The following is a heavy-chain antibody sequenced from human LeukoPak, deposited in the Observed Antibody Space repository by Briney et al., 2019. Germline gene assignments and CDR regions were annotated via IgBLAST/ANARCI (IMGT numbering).Heavy chain of an antibody. CDR1: GFTFSSYA. CDR3: AKDLYYYGSGSYFDY. V-gene: IGHV3-23*01. CDR2: ISGSGGST. J-gene: IGHJ4*02. D-gene: IGHD3-10*01. Sequence: GGSLRLSCAASGFTFSSYAMSWVRQAPGKGLEWVSAISGSGGSTYYADSVKGRFTISRDNSKNTLYLQMNSLRAEDTAVYYCAKDLYYYGSGSYFDYWGQGTLVTVSS.